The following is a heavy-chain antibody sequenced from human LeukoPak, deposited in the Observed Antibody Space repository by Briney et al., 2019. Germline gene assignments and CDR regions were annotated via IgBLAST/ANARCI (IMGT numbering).Heavy chain of an antibody. D-gene: IGHD2-2*01. J-gene: IGHJ4*02. CDR3: AKPAATQCSSTSCSAFDH. Sequence: GGSLRLSCAASGFTFSNYGMNWVRQAPGKGLEWISFVSYSSSSLCYADSVKGRFTISRDNAKNLLYLQLSSLRAEDTAVYYCAKPAATQCSSTSCSAFDHWGQGTLVTVSS. CDR2: VSYSSSSL. V-gene: IGHV3-48*01. CDR1: GFTFSNYG.